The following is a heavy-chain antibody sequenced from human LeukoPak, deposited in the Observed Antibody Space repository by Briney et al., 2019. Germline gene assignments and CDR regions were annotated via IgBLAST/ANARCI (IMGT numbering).Heavy chain of an antibody. CDR1: GFTFGDYA. V-gene: IGHV3-49*04. CDR2: IRSKAYGGTT. Sequence: GRSLRLSCTASGFTFGDYAMSWVRQAPGKGLEWVGFIRSKAYGGTTEYAASVKGRFTISRDDSKSIAYLQMNSLKTEDTAVYYCTRNWGSVDYWGQGTLVTVSS. J-gene: IGHJ4*02. D-gene: IGHD3-16*01. CDR3: TRNWGSVDY.